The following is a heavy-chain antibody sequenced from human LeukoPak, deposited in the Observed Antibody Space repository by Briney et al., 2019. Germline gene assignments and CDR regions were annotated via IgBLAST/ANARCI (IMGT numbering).Heavy chain of an antibody. J-gene: IGHJ3*01. Sequence: SVKVSCKASGGTFSNYAISWVRQAPGQGLEWMGGIIPIFGTANYAQKFQGRVTITTDESTSTAYMELSSLRSEDTAVYYCARDTYGSGSLENDAFDVWGQGTMVTVSS. D-gene: IGHD3-10*01. CDR1: GGTFSNYA. CDR2: IIPIFGTA. V-gene: IGHV1-69*05. CDR3: ARDTYGSGSLENDAFDV.